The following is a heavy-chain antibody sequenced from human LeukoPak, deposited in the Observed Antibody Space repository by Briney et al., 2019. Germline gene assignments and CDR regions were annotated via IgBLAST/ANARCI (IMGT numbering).Heavy chain of an antibody. CDR1: GFTFSSYA. Sequence: GGSLRLSCAASGFTFSSYAMTWVRQAPGKGLEWVSTISGSGGSTYYADSVKGRFTISRDNSKNTLYLQMNSLRVEDMAVYYCARGYFDYWGQGTLVTVSS. CDR2: ISGSGGST. CDR3: ARGYFDY. J-gene: IGHJ4*02. V-gene: IGHV3-23*01.